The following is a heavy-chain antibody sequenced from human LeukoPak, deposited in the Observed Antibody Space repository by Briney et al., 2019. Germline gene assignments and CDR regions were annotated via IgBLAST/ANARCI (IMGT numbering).Heavy chain of an antibody. J-gene: IGHJ4*02. CDR2: INHSGST. Sequence: SETLSLTCAVYGGSFSGYYWSWIRQPPGKGLEWIGEINHSGSTNYNPSLKSRVTISVDTSKNQFSLKLSSVTVADTAVYYCARAAAGDSDYWGQGTLVAVSS. CDR1: GGSFSGYY. CDR3: ARAAAGDSDY. V-gene: IGHV4-34*01. D-gene: IGHD7-27*01.